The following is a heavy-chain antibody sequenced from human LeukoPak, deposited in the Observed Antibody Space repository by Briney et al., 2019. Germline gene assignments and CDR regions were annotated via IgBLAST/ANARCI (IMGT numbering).Heavy chain of an antibody. CDR1: GGSFSSYY. CDR2: IYYSGST. CDR3: ARHAVRAAAGHFDY. D-gene: IGHD6-13*01. J-gene: IGHJ4*02. V-gene: IGHV4-39*01. Sequence: SETLSLTCAVYGGSFSSYYWGWIRQPPGKGLEWIGSIYYSGSTYYNPSLKSLVTISVDTSKNQFSLKLSSVTAADTAVYYCARHAVRAAAGHFDYWGQGTLVTVSS.